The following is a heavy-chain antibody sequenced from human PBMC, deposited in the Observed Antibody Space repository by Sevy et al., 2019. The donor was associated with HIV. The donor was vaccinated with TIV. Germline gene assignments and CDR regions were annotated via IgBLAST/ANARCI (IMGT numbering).Heavy chain of an antibody. Sequence: SETLSLTCTVSGGSISSGGYYWSWIRQHPGKGPEWIGYIYYSGSTYYNPSLKSRVTISVDTSKNQFSLKLSSVTAADTAVYYCARDSPRDTAMANYGMDVWGQGTTVTVSS. CDR1: GGSISSGGYY. D-gene: IGHD5-18*01. CDR2: IYYSGST. CDR3: ARDSPRDTAMANYGMDV. V-gene: IGHV4-31*03. J-gene: IGHJ6*02.